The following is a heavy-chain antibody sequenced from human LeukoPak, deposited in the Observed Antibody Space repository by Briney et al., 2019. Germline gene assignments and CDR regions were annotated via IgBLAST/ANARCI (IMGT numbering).Heavy chain of an antibody. V-gene: IGHV3-11*06. CDR2: ISSLSSYR. CDR1: GFTFSDYY. Sequence: GGSLRLSCGASGFTFSDYYMSWIRQAPGKGLEWISSISSLSSYRNYADSVKGRFTISRDNSRNLLFLQLNSLRAEDTAVYYCARDRFDYVLGSYRPFEYWGRGTLVTVSS. J-gene: IGHJ4*01. CDR3: ARDRFDYVLGSYRPFEY. D-gene: IGHD3-16*02.